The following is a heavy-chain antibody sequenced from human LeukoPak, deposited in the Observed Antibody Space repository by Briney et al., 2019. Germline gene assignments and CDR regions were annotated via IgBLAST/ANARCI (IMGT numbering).Heavy chain of an antibody. J-gene: IGHJ2*01. CDR1: GLTLSNYW. V-gene: IGHV3-74*01. D-gene: IGHD4-17*01. CDR3: AREITVSREWYFDL. CDR2: MNSDGSGT. Sequence: GGSLRLSCAASGLTLSNYWMHWVRQAPGKGLVWVSRMNSDGSGTSYADSVKGRFTISRDNAKNTLYLQMNSLRAEDTGVYYCAREITVSREWYFDLWGRGTLVTVAS.